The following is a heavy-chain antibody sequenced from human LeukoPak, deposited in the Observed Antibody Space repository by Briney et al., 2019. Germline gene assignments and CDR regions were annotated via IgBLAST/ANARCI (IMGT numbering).Heavy chain of an antibody. CDR2: INPSGGST. V-gene: IGHV1-46*01. D-gene: IGHD3-22*01. J-gene: IGHJ5*02. CDR3: ARKNYYDSSGYSWFDP. Sequence: ASVKVSCKASGYTFTGYYMHWVRQAPGQGLEWMGIINPSGGSTSYAQKFQGRVTMTRDMSTSTVYMEVSSLRSEDTAVYYCARKNYYDSSGYSWFDPWGQGTLVTVSS. CDR1: GYTFTGYY.